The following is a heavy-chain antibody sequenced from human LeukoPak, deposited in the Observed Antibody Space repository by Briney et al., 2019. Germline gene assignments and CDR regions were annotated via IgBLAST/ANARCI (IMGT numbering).Heavy chain of an antibody. J-gene: IGHJ4*02. CDR3: ARASSSSRPYYFDY. CDR1: GFTFSSYD. Sequence: PGGSLRLSCTASGFTFSSYDMSWVHQAPGKALEWVSSISEIISGTYYADSVKGRFTISRDTSKNTLYLQMNSLRAEDTAIYYCARASSSSRPYYFDYWGQGTLVTVSS. V-gene: IGHV3-23*01. CDR2: ISEIISGT. D-gene: IGHD6-6*01.